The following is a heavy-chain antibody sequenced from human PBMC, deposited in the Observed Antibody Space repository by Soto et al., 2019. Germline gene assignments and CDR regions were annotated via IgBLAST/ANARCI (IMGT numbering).Heavy chain of an antibody. J-gene: IGHJ5*02. V-gene: IGHV4-31*03. CDR3: ARCSLVVIPVPGFDP. CDR1: GGSISSGGYY. D-gene: IGHD2-15*01. Sequence: SETLSLTCTVSGGSISSGGYYGSWIRQHPGRGLEWIGYIYYNGNTYYNPSLKSRVTVSVDTSKNQFSLNVRSVTAADTAVYYCARCSLVVIPVPGFDPWGQGTLVTVSS. CDR2: IYYNGNT.